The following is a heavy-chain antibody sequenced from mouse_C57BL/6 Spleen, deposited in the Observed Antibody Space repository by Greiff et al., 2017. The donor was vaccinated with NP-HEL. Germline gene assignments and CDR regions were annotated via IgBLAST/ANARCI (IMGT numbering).Heavy chain of an antibody. J-gene: IGHJ4*01. V-gene: IGHV1-64*01. CDR3: ARSNYGNPYAMDY. CDR1: GYTFTSYW. Sequence: QVQLQQPGAELVKPGASVKLSCKASGYTFTSYWMHWVKQRPGQGLEWIGMIHPNSGSTNYNEKFKSKATLTVDKSSSTADMQLSSLTSEDSAVYYCARSNYGNPYAMDYWGQGTSVTVSS. D-gene: IGHD2-1*01. CDR2: IHPNSGST.